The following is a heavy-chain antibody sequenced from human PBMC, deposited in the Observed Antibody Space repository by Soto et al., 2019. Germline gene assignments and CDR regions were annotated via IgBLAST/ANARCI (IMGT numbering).Heavy chain of an antibody. Sequence: EVQLVESGGGLIQPGGSLRLSCAVSGFTVSNNYMSWVRQAPGKGLEGVSVIYSGGYTAYGDSVKGRFTISRDNSKNTRYPQTNTPSAAAPAVFYCAANPGGGGYWGQGTLVTVSS. CDR1: GFTVSNNY. V-gene: IGHV3-53*01. CDR2: IYSGGYT. CDR3: AANPGGGGY. D-gene: IGHD3-10*01. J-gene: IGHJ4*02.